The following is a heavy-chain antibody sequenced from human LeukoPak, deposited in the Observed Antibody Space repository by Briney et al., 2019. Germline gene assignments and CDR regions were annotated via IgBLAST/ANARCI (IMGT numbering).Heavy chain of an antibody. J-gene: IGHJ4*02. CDR1: GDSFSSNSAA. Sequence: SQTLSLTCAISGDSFSSNSAAWNWLRQSPSRGLEWLGRTYYRSKLYNDYAVSVKSRITINPDTSKNQFSLQLNSVTPEDTAVYYCARANNWNEDSLDYWGQGTLVTVSS. CDR3: ARANNWNEDSLDY. CDR2: TYYRSKLYN. V-gene: IGHV6-1*01. D-gene: IGHD1-20*01.